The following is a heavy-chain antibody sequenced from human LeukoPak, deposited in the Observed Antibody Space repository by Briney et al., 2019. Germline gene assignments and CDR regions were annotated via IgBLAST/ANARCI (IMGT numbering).Heavy chain of an antibody. V-gene: IGHV3-7*01. CDR2: MKQDGSVI. D-gene: IGHD2-2*02. Sequence: PGGSLRLSCAASGFTFSNYWMNWARQAPGKGLEWVASMKQDGSVIYYVGSVKGRFSISRDNAKNSLYLQMTSLRAEDTAVYYCARGDHCSSTSCYKSYGIDVWGQGTTVTVSS. CDR1: GFTFSNYW. J-gene: IGHJ6*02. CDR3: ARGDHCSSTSCYKSYGIDV.